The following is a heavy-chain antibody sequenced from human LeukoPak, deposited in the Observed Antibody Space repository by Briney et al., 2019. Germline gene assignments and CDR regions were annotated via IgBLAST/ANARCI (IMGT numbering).Heavy chain of an antibody. D-gene: IGHD4-17*01. CDR1: IFTFSSYA. J-gene: IGHJ3*02. CDR3: AKEFLSTVTTNDAFDI. CDR2: ISGSGGST. V-gene: IGHV3-23*01. Sequence: GGSLRLSCAASIFTFSSYAMSWVRQAPGKGLEWVSAISGSGGSTYYADSVKGRFTISRDNSKNTLYLQMNSLRAEDTAVYYCAKEFLSTVTTNDAFDIWGQGTMVTVSS.